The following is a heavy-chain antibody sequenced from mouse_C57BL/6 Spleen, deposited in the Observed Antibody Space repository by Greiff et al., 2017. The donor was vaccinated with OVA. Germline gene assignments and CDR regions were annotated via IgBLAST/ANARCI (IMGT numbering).Heavy chain of an antibody. D-gene: IGHD2-3*01. CDR1: GYTFTSYG. V-gene: IGHV1-81*01. Sequence: QVQLQQSGAELARPGASVKLSCKASGYTFTSYGISWVKQRTGEGLEWIGEIYPRSGNTYYNEKFKGKATLTADKSSRTAYMELRSLTSEDSAVYFCARGGYYPYYYAMDYWGQGTSVTVSS. CDR3: ARGGYYPYYYAMDY. J-gene: IGHJ4*01. CDR2: IYPRSGNT.